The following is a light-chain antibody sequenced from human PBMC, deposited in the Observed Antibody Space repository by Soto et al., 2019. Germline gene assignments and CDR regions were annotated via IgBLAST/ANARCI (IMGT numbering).Light chain of an antibody. J-gene: IGKJ4*01. V-gene: IGKV3-20*01. CDR1: QSVSNNY. CDR2: GAS. CDR3: QQYGSSFLT. Sequence: EIVLTQSPGTLSLSPGERATLSCRASQSVSNNYLAWYQQKPGQAPRLLIYGASSRITGIPDRFSGSGSATDFPLTISRLEPEDFAVYYCQQYGSSFLTFGGGTKVEIK.